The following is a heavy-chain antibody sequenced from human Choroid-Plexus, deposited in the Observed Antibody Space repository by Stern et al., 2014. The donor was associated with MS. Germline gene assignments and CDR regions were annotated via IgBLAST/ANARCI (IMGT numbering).Heavy chain of an antibody. J-gene: IGHJ5*02. Sequence: QMQLVQSGGGVVQPGRPLRLSCVASGFTFGSCAMHWVRQAPGKGLEWVAGVSYDGSNKYYADSVKGRFTISRDNSQNTLYMQMSSLRPEDTAVHYCAKDRQYLTYFFDHWGQGSLVTVSS. V-gene: IGHV3-30*18. D-gene: IGHD2/OR15-2a*01. CDR3: AKDRQYLTYFFDH. CDR1: GFTFGSCA. CDR2: VSYDGSNK.